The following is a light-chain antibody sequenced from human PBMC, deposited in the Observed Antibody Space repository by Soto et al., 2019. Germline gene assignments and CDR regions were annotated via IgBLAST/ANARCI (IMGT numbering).Light chain of an antibody. CDR1: SSNIGSNT. CDR2: SNN. CDR3: AAWDDSLNDVV. J-gene: IGLJ2*01. V-gene: IGLV1-44*01. Sequence: QSVLTQPPSASGTPGQRVTISCSGSSSNIGSNTVNWYQQLPGTAPKLLIYSNNQRPSGVPDRFSGSKSGTSASLAISGLQSEDAADYYCAAWDDSLNDVVFGGGTKLTVL.